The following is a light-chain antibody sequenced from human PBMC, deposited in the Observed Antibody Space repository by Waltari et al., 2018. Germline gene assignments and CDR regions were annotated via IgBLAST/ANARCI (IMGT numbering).Light chain of an antibody. V-gene: IGKV1-33*01. CDR2: GAS. J-gene: IGKJ4*02. CDR3: QQFHSLLT. CDR1: QDINNY. Sequence: DIQVIQSPSSLSASVGDSVTNTCQARQDINNYLNWYQQKPGKAPKLLIYGASNLETGVPTRFSRSGSGTTFTFTISSLQPEDIATYYCQQFHSLLTFGGGTKVEIK.